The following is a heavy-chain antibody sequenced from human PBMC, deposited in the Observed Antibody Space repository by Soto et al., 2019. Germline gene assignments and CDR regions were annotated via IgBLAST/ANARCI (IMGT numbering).Heavy chain of an antibody. CDR1: GDSISSGSYY. Sequence: PSETLSLTCTVSGDSISSGSYYWNWIRQHPGKGLEWIGYMYYSGSTNYNPSLKSRVSMSVDTSKNQFSLKLSSVTAADAAVYHCARGYECSGGSCSFDSWGQGTLVTVSS. D-gene: IGHD2-15*01. V-gene: IGHV4-61*01. CDR2: MYYSGST. CDR3: ARGYECSGGSCSFDS. J-gene: IGHJ4*02.